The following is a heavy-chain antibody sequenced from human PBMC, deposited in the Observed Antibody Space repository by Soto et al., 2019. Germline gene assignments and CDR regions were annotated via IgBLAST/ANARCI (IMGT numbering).Heavy chain of an antibody. J-gene: IGHJ4*02. V-gene: IGHV3-23*01. CDR3: AYRTGFDY. CDR2: IAASGRNS. Sequence: EVRLLESGGGSVQPGGSLRLSCAASGFTFSTYDMSWVRQAPWKGLEWVSTIAASGRNSDYADSVKGRFTISGDNPKTTLYLQMHSLIADDTAVYYCAYRTGFDYWGQGALVTVSS. CDR1: GFTFSTYD.